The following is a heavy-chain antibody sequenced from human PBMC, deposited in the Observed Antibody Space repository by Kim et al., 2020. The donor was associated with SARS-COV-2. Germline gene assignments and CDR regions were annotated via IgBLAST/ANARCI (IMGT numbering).Heavy chain of an antibody. CDR2: TSYYGSKK. CDR3: ARESVMVVVTAGRAFDI. Sequence: GGSLRLSCASSGFTFRSSAMPLVRQAPGKGLQWVALTSYYGSKKYYVDSVKVRFTISSDHSKNMLYLQMNSLRAEDTAVYYCARESVMVVVTAGRAFDIWGQGTMVTVSS. J-gene: IGHJ3*02. V-gene: IGHV3-30*04. D-gene: IGHD3-22*01. CDR1: GFTFRSSA.